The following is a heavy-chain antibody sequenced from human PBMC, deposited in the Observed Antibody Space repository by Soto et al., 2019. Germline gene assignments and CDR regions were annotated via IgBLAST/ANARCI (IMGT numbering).Heavy chain of an antibody. CDR1: GGTFSSSA. Sequence: ASVKVSCKASGGTFSSSAISWVRQAPGQGLEWMGGIIPIFGTANYAQKFQGRVAITADESTSTAYMELSSLRSEDTAVYYCARAHYDILTGYPTDYYYYYGMDVWGQGTTVTVS. CDR2: IIPIFGTA. V-gene: IGHV1-69*13. CDR3: ARAHYDILTGYPTDYYYYYGMDV. J-gene: IGHJ6*02. D-gene: IGHD3-9*01.